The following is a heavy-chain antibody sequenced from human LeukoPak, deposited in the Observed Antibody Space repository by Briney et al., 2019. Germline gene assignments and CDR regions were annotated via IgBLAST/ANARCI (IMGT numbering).Heavy chain of an antibody. CDR1: GDSITKYY. V-gene: IGHV4-59*08. J-gene: IGHJ4*02. CDR2: LYNIGST. D-gene: IGHD4-17*01. CDR3: ARRVAVKPRYYFDY. Sequence: SETLSLTCTVSGDSITKYYWNWIRQSPGKGLEWIGYLYNIGSTHYNPSLKNRVSISADPSKNQFSLRLSSVTAADTAVYYCARRVAVKPRYYFDYWGQGALVTVSS.